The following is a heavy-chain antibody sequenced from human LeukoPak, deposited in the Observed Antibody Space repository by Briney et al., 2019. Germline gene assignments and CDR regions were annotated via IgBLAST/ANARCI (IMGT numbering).Heavy chain of an antibody. D-gene: IGHD6-13*01. CDR3: ARGRRAAAGQDY. V-gene: IGHV1-8*01. Sequence: GASVKVSCKASGYTFTSYVINWVRQATGQGLEWMGWMNPNSGNTGYAQRFQGRVTMTRNTSISTAYMELSSLRSEDTAVYYCARGRRAAAGQDYWGQGTLVTVSS. CDR2: MNPNSGNT. J-gene: IGHJ4*02. CDR1: GYTFTSYV.